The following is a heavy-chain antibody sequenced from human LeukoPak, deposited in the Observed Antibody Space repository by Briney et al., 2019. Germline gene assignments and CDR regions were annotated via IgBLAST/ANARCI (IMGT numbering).Heavy chain of an antibody. V-gene: IGHV7-4-1*02. CDR3: ARELYSSSWYLDYYYGMDV. D-gene: IGHD6-13*01. Sequence: ASVKVSCKASGYTFTSYAMNWVRQAPGQGLEWMGWINTNTGNPTYAQGFTGRFVFSLDTSVSTAYLQISSLRAEDTAVYYCARELYSSSWYLDYYYGMDVWGQGTTVTVSS. CDR2: INTNTGNP. CDR1: GYTFTSYA. J-gene: IGHJ6*02.